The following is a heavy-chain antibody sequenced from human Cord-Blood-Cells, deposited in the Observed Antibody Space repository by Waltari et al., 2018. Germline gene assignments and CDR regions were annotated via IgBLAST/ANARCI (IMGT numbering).Heavy chain of an antibody. D-gene: IGHD2-8*01. CDR1: GFPFSSYS. Sequence: EVQLVESGGGLVKPGGSLRLSCAASGFPFSSYSMNWVRQAPGPGLEWVSSISSSSSYIYYADSVKGRFTISRDNAKNSLYLQMNSLRAEDTAVYYCARVVGYCTNGVCYAFDIWGQGTMVTVSS. CDR2: ISSSSSYI. CDR3: ARVVGYCTNGVCYAFDI. J-gene: IGHJ3*02. V-gene: IGHV3-21*01.